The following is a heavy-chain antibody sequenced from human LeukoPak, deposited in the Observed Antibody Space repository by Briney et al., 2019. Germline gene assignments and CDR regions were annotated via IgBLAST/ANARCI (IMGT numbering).Heavy chain of an antibody. CDR1: GFTFSTYP. Sequence: PGGSLRLSCEASGFTFSTYPMHWVRQAPDKGLEWVAMISHHGSNEYYADSVKGQFTISRDNSKNTLYLQMNNTRVEDTAIYYCARVHDTTGYYHYFDSWGQGTLVTVSS. V-gene: IGHV3-30*14. CDR3: ARVHDTTGYYHYFDS. CDR2: ISHHGSNE. J-gene: IGHJ4*02. D-gene: IGHD3-9*01.